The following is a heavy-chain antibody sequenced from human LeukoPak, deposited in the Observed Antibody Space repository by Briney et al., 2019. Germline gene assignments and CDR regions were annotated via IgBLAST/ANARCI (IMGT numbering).Heavy chain of an antibody. CDR1: GGSFSGYY. V-gene: IGHV4-34*01. CDR2: INHSGST. D-gene: IGHD4-17*01. Sequence: SETLCLTCAVYGGSFSGYYWSWFRQPPGKGLEWIGEINHSGSTNYNPSLKSRVTVSVDTSKNQFSLKLTSVTAADTAVYFCARVHGPLDYWGQGTLVTVSS. J-gene: IGHJ4*02. CDR3: ARVHGPLDY.